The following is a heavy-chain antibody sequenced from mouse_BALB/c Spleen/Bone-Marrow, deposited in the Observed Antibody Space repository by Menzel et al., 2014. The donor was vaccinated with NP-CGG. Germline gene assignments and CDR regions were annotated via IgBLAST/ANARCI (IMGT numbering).Heavy chain of an antibody. Sequence: DVKLVESGGGLVQPGGSLKLSRAASGFTFSSYGMSWVRQTPDKRLELVATINSNGGSTYYPDSVKGRFTISRDNAKNTLYLQMSSLKSEDTAMYYCARDYYGSSYAMDYWGQGTSVTVSS. CDR1: GFTFSSYG. D-gene: IGHD1-1*01. J-gene: IGHJ4*01. CDR3: ARDYYGSSYAMDY. V-gene: IGHV5-6-3*01. CDR2: INSNGGST.